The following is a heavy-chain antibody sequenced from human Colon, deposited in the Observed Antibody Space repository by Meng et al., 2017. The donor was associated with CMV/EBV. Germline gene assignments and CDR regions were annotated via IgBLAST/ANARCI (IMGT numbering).Heavy chain of an antibody. Sequence: GGTIRSIDYYWGWIRQSPGKGLEWIGSISYSGTTYYTPSLKSRVTISIDTSKNQFSLSLSSLTAADTAVYYCARRDGGSYSPLPFDYWGQGTLVTVSS. CDR1: GGTIRSIDYY. CDR3: ARRDGGSYSPLPFDY. J-gene: IGHJ4*02. CDR2: ISYSGTT. V-gene: IGHV4-39*01. D-gene: IGHD1-26*01.